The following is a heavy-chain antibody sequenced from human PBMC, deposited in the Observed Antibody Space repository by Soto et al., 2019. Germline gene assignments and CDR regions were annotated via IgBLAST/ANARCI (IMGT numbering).Heavy chain of an antibody. CDR2: ISGSGGST. V-gene: IGHV3-23*01. J-gene: IGHJ4*02. CDR1: GITFSSHA. CDR3: GMRGGSYGYLILYYFDY. Sequence: GGSLRLSFAASGITFSSHAMSWVRRAPGKGLEWVSTISGSGGSTYHGDSVKGRFTISRENSKNTLYLQMNSLKVEDMDVYYCGMRGGSYGYLILYYFDYWGQGTLVTVSS. D-gene: IGHD5-18*01.